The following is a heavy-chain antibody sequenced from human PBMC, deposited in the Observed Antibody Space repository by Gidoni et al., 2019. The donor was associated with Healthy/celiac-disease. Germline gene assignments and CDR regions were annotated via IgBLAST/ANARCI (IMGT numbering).Heavy chain of an antibody. V-gene: IGHV3-53*02. Sequence: EVQLVETGGGLIQPGGSLRLSCAASGFTVSSNYMSWVRQAPGKGLEWVSVSYSGGSTYYADSVKGRFTISRVNSKNTLYLQMNSLRAEDTAVYYCARDRVVRGVAYGMDVWGQGTTVTVSS. D-gene: IGHD3-10*01. CDR3: ARDRVVRGVAYGMDV. CDR2: SYSGGST. CDR1: GFTVSSNY. J-gene: IGHJ6*02.